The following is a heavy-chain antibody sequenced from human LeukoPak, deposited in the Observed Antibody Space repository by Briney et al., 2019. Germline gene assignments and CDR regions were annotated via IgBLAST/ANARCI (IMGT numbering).Heavy chain of an antibody. CDR2: ISGSGGST. CDR3: AKNPRYSYGRNWFDP. Sequence: GGSLRLSCAASGFTFSSYAMSWVRQAPGKGLEWVSAISGSGGSTYYADSVKGRFTISRDNSKNTLYLQMNSLRAEDTAVYYCAKNPRYSYGRNWFDPWGQGTLVTGSS. CDR1: GFTFSSYA. D-gene: IGHD5-18*01. V-gene: IGHV3-23*01. J-gene: IGHJ5*01.